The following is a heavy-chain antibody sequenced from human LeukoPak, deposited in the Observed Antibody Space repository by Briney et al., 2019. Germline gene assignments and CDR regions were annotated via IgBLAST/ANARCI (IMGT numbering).Heavy chain of an antibody. CDR3: IVFGDSNH. Sequence: PGGSLRLSCSASGFTFSSYAMSWVRQAPGKGLEWVSAIHTSGDTCYADSVKGRFTISRDTSKNTLYLQINSLRVGDTAVYYCIVFGDSNHWGQGTLVTVSS. CDR1: GFTFSSYA. V-gene: IGHV3-23*01. J-gene: IGHJ5*02. D-gene: IGHD4-17*01. CDR2: IHTSGDT.